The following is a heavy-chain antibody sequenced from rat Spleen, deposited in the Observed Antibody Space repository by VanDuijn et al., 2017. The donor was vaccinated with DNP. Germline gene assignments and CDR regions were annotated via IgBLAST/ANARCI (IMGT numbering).Heavy chain of an antibody. V-gene: IGHV5-7*01. J-gene: IGHJ1*01. CDR2: SSPSGIRT. CDR1: GFTFSDYG. CDR3: ARGSTSIYWYFDF. D-gene: IGHD3-1*01. Sequence: EVQLVESGGGLVQPGGSLRLSCAASGFTFSDYGMAWVRQAPKKSLEWVAASSPSGIRTYYPDSVNGRFTISRDYATSSLYLQMNSLKSEDTATYYCARGSTSIYWYFDFWGPGTMVTVSS.